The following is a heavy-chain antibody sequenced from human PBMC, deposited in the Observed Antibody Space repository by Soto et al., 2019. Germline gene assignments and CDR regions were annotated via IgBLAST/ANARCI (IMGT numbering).Heavy chain of an antibody. CDR2: IWYDGSNK. V-gene: IGHV3-33*01. D-gene: IGHD3-16*02. J-gene: IGHJ5*01. Sequence: PVVTLRLSFAASGFTFSSYGMHWFRQAPGKGLEWVAVIWYDGSNKYYADSVKGRFTISRDNSKNTLYLQMNSLRAEDTAVYYCARGSSLVAGSDPTPYNWLDLWGKGNLV. CDR1: GFTFSSYG. CDR3: ARGSSLVAGSDPTPYNWLDL.